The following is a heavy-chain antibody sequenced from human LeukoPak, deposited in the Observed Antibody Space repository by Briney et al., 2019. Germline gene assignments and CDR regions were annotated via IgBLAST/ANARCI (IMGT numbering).Heavy chain of an antibody. CDR1: GGSISSGSYY. J-gene: IGHJ3*02. CDR3: ARRGFGFLNAFDI. V-gene: IGHV4-61*02. CDR2: IYTSGST. D-gene: IGHD6-25*01. Sequence: PSQTLSLTCTVFGGSISSGSYYWSWIRQPAGKGLEWIGRIYTSGSTNYNPSLKSRVTISVDTSKNQFSLKLSSVTAADTAVYYCARRGFGFLNAFDIWGQGTMVTVSS.